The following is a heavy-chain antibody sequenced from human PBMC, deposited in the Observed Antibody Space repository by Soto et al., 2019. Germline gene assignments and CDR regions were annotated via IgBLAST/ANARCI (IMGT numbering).Heavy chain of an antibody. CDR2: IIPIFGTA. CDR1: GGTFSSYA. Sequence: ASVKVSCKASGGTFSSYAISWVRQAPGQGLEWMGGIIPIFGTANYAQKFQGRVTITADESTSTAYMELSSLRSEDTAVYYCARAGYSYGYEDYWGQGTLVTVSS. J-gene: IGHJ4*02. D-gene: IGHD5-18*01. V-gene: IGHV1-69*13. CDR3: ARAGYSYGYEDY.